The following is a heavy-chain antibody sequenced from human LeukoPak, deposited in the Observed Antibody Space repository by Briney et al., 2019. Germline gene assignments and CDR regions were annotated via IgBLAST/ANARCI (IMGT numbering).Heavy chain of an antibody. CDR2: IYTSGST. D-gene: IGHD3-22*01. V-gene: IGHV4-4*07. CDR1: GGSISNYY. J-gene: IGHJ5*02. CDR3: ARGDYDSTAHPNWFDP. Sequence: PSETLSLTCTVSGGSISNYYWSWIRQPAGKGLEWIGRIYTSGSTNYNPSLKSRVTMSVDTSKNQFSLKLNFVTAADTAVYYCARGDYDSTAHPNWFDPWGQGTLVTVSS.